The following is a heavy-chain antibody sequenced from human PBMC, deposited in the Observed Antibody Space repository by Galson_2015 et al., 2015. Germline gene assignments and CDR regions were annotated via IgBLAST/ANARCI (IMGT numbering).Heavy chain of an antibody. CDR2: TFYRSKWYH. J-gene: IGHJ4*02. D-gene: IGHD3-10*01. Sequence: CAISGDSVSSNSVAWNWIRQSPSRGLEWLGRTFYRSKWYHDYAESVKSRITINPDTSRNQFSLQLNSVTPEDTAVYYCIRSYYCSGTHSWGQGTLVTVSS. CDR3: IRSYYCSGTHS. CDR1: GDSVSSNSVA. V-gene: IGHV6-1*01.